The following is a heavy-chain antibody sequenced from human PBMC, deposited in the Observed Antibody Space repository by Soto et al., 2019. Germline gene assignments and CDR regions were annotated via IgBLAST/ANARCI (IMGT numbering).Heavy chain of an antibody. J-gene: IGHJ6*02. V-gene: IGHV3-74*01. D-gene: IGHD3-22*01. CDR3: ARASHYGSSGYYYYYGMDV. Sequence: PGGSLRLSCAASGFTFSSYWMHWVRQAPGKGLVWVSRINSDGSSTSYADSVKGRFTISRDNAKNTLYLQMNSLRAEDTAVYYCARASHYGSSGYYYYYGMDVWGQGTKVTVSS. CDR2: INSDGSST. CDR1: GFTFSSYW.